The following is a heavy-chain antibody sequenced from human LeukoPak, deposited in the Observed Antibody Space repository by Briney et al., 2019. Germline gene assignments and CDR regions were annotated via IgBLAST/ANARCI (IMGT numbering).Heavy chain of an antibody. CDR1: GYTLTGYF. J-gene: IGHJ4*02. Sequence: ASVKVSCMASGYTLTGYFMHWVRQAPGQGLEWMGWINPNIGATKYARTFQGRVTMTRDTSISTAYMELSRLRADDTAVYYCARGQLTDDLDYWGQGTLVTVSS. V-gene: IGHV1-2*02. D-gene: IGHD1-14*01. CDR2: INPNIGAT. CDR3: ARGQLTDDLDY.